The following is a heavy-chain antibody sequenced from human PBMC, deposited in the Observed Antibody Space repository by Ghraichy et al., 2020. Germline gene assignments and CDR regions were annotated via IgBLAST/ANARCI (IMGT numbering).Heavy chain of an antibody. Sequence: GGSLRLSCAASGFTFSSYGMHWVRQAPGKGLEWVAVIWYDGSNKYYADSVKGRFTISRDNSKNTLYLQMNSLRAEDTAVYYCARAHRITIFGVVGYYGMDVWGQGTTVTVSS. V-gene: IGHV3-33*01. CDR1: GFTFSSYG. J-gene: IGHJ6*02. CDR2: IWYDGSNK. D-gene: IGHD3-3*01. CDR3: ARAHRITIFGVVGYYGMDV.